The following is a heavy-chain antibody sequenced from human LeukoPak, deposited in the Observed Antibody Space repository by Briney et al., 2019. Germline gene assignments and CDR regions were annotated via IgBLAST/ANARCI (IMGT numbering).Heavy chain of an antibody. Sequence: GASVKVSCKASGYTFTNYGISWVRQAPGQGLEWMGWISGYNANTNYVQKFQGRVTMTRDMSTSTVYMELSSLRSEDTAVYYCARVLHDYGDYEAYFDYWGQGTLVTVSS. CDR1: GYTFTNYG. D-gene: IGHD4-17*01. CDR3: ARVLHDYGDYEAYFDY. V-gene: IGHV1-18*01. CDR2: ISGYNANT. J-gene: IGHJ4*02.